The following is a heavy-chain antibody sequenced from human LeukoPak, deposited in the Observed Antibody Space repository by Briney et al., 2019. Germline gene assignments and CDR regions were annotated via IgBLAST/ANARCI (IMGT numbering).Heavy chain of an antibody. D-gene: IGHD1-1*01. V-gene: IGHV1-24*01. CDR1: GYTLTELS. CDR2: FDPEDGET. J-gene: IGHJ3*02. Sequence: GASVKVSCKVSGYTLTELSMHWVRQAPGKGLEWMGGFDPEDGETIYAQKFQGRVTMTEDTSTDTAYMELSSLRSEDTAVYYCATVGNGGDAFGIWGQGTMVTVSS. CDR3: ATVGNGGDAFGI.